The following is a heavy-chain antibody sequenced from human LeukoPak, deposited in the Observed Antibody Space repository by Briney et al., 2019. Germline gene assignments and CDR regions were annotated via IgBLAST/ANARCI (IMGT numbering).Heavy chain of an antibody. V-gene: IGHV3-73*01. Sequence: GGSLRLSCEASGFTFSDSVMHWVRQASGRGLEWVGRIRSKPLNYGTAYGASVKGRFTISRDDSKNKAYLQMNSPKTEDTAIYYCTTGSYDHWGQGTLVTVSS. J-gene: IGHJ4*02. D-gene: IGHD3-9*01. CDR2: IRSKPLNYGT. CDR3: TTGSYDH. CDR1: GFTFSDSV.